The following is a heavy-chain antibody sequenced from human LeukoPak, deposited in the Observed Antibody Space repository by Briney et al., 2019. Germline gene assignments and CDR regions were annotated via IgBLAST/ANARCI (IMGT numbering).Heavy chain of an antibody. CDR2: ISGSGGST. D-gene: IGHD3-9*01. CDR1: GFTVSINS. V-gene: IGHV3-23*01. J-gene: IGHJ4*02. CDR3: AKDILTGSQSGYYFDY. Sequence: SGGSLRLSCTVSGFTVSINSMSWVRQAPGKGLEWVSAISGSGGSTYYADSVKGRFTISRDNSKNTLYLQMNSLRAEDTAVYYCAKDILTGSQSGYYFDYWGQGTLVTVSS.